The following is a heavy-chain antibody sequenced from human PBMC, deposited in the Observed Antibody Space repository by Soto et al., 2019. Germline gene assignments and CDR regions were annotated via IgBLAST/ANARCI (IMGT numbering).Heavy chain of an antibody. V-gene: IGHV4-61*01. CDR3: AREDSANYNGWFDP. J-gene: IGHJ5*02. CDR2: VYYSACS. CDR1: GGSVSSGSYY. D-gene: IGHD1-26*01. Sequence: SETLCLTCTVSGGSVSSGSYYWSWIRQAPGKELEWIGYVYYSACSNYNPSIKSQVTISVDTSKNQFSLKLSSVTAADTAVYYCAREDSANYNGWFDPWGQGTLVTVSS.